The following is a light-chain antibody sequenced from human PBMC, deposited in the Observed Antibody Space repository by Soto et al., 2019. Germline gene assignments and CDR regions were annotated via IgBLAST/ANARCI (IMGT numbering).Light chain of an antibody. CDR3: QQYGSIPRT. CDR1: ESVSGRY. Sequence: EIVLTQSPGTLSLSPGERATLFCRASESVSGRYLAWYLQKPGQAPRLLIYGASSRATAIPDRFSGSGSGTDFTLTISRLEPEDFGVYYCQQYGSIPRTFGQGTKLEIK. J-gene: IGKJ2*01. CDR2: GAS. V-gene: IGKV3-20*01.